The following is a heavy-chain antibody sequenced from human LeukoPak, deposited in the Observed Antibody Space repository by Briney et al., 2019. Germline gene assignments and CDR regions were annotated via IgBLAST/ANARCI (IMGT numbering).Heavy chain of an antibody. CDR1: GFTFSSYA. D-gene: IGHD3-16*02. V-gene: IGHV3-23*01. J-gene: IGHJ4*02. Sequence: GGSLRLSCAASGFTFSSYAMSWVRQAPGKGLEWVSAISGSGDSTYYADSVKGRLTISRDNSKNTLYLQMNSLRAEDTAVYYCASETYDYVWGSYRYLTYWGQGTLVTVSS. CDR2: ISGSGDST. CDR3: ASETYDYVWGSYRYLTY.